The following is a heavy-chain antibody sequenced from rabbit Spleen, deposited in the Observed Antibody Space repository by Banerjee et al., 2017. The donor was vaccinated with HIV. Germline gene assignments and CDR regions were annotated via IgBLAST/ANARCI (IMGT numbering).Heavy chain of an antibody. CDR1: GFSFSSSYW. CDR2: IYAGSSGDT. CDR3: ARDGAGDGSLFDL. J-gene: IGHJ4*01. D-gene: IGHD5-1*01. Sequence: QEQLEESGGDLVKPEGSLTLTCTASGFSFSSSYWICWVRQAPGKGLEWIACIYAGSSGDTYYASWAKGRFTISKTSSTTVTLQMSSPTAADTATYFCARDGAGDGSLFDLWGPGTLVTVS. V-gene: IGHV1S45*01.